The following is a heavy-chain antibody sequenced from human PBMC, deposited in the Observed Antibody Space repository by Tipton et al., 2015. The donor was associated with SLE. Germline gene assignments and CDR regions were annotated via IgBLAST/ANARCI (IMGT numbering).Heavy chain of an antibody. CDR3: ARGGGSYYDY. V-gene: IGHV4-4*07. D-gene: IGHD1-26*01. CDR1: GGSISGYY. Sequence: TLSLTCRVSGGSISGYYWSWIRQPAGKGLEWIGRIYSSGSTIYNPSLKSRLTLSLDTSKNQFSLRVRSVTAADTAVYYCARGGGSYYDYWGQGTLVTVSS. CDR2: IYSSGST. J-gene: IGHJ4*02.